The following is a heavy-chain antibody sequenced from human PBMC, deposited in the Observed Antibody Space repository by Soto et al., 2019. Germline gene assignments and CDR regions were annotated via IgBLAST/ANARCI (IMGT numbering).Heavy chain of an antibody. D-gene: IGHD6-13*01. Sequence: QVQLVQSGPEVKKPGASVKVSCRASGYTFTAYYMHWVRQAPGQGLEWMGWINPNSRDTNYAQKFQGRVTMTTDTSFNTAYMELSRLRSDDTAVYYCASGTPTAAVPCIDYWGQGTLITVSS. CDR3: ASGTPTAAVPCIDY. V-gene: IGHV1-2*02. J-gene: IGHJ4*02. CDR2: INPNSRDT. CDR1: GYTFTAYY.